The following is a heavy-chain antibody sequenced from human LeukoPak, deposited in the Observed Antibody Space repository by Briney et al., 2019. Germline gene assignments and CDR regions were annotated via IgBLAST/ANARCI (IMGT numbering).Heavy chain of an antibody. CDR3: ARGGWSLGYCSSSSCLDWFDP. CDR1: RYTFTDYY. D-gene: IGHD2-2*01. CDR2: INPNSGGT. Sequence: ASVKVSCKASRYTFTDYYMHWVRQAPGQGLEWMGWINPNSGGTDYAQKFQGRVTMARDTSISTAYMELSRLRSDDAAVYYCARGGWSLGYCSSSSCLDWFDPWGQGTLVTVSS. V-gene: IGHV1-2*02. J-gene: IGHJ5*02.